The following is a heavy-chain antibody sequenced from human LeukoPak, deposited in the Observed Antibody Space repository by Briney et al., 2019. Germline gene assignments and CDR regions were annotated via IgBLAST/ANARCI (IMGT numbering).Heavy chain of an antibody. CDR3: ARDPSLDGYNPYYFDY. Sequence: SETLSLTCAVYGGSFSGYYWSRIRQPPGKGLEWIGEINHSGSTNYNPSLKSRVTISVDTSKNQFSLKLSSVTAADTAVYYCARDPSLDGYNPYYFDYWGQGTLVTVSS. CDR1: GGSFSGYY. V-gene: IGHV4-34*01. D-gene: IGHD5-24*01. CDR2: INHSGST. J-gene: IGHJ4*02.